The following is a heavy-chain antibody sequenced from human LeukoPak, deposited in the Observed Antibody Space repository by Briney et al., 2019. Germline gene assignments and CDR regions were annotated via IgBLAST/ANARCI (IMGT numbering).Heavy chain of an antibody. J-gene: IGHJ4*02. D-gene: IGHD3-22*01. CDR3: ARGDYYDSSGPSFDY. Sequence: SQTLSLTCAISGDSVSSNSAAWNWIRQSPSRGLEWLGRTYYRSRWYNGYAVSVKSRITINPDTSKNQFSLQLNSVTPEDTAVYYCARGDYYDSSGPSFDYWGQGTLVTVSS. CDR1: GDSVSSNSAA. CDR2: TYYRSRWYN. V-gene: IGHV6-1*01.